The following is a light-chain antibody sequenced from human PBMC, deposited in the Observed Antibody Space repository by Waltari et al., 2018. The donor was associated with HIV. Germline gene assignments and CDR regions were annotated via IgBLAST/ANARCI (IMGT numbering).Light chain of an antibody. CDR2: KAS. Sequence: DIQMTQSPSTLSASVGDRVTITFRASRDISNWLAWYQQKPGKAPKLLIYKASTLESGVPSRFSGSGSGTEFTLTINSLQPDDFASYSCQQYKGYPWTFGQGTKVEIK. J-gene: IGKJ1*01. CDR3: QQYKGYPWT. V-gene: IGKV1-5*03. CDR1: RDISNW.